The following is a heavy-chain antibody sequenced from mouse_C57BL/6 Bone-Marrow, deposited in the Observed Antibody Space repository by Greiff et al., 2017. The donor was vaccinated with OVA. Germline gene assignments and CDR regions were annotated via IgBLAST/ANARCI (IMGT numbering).Heavy chain of an antibody. CDR2: IDPENGDT. CDR1: GFNIKDDY. V-gene: IGHV14-4*01. D-gene: IGHD1-1*01. Sequence: VQLQQSGAELVRPGASVKLSCTASGFNIKDDYMHWVKQRPEQGLEWIGWIDPENGDTEYASKFPGKATLTADTSSNTAYLPLSSLTSEDTAVYYCTTLRSLGGYWGQGTTLTVSS. CDR3: TTLRSLGGY. J-gene: IGHJ2*01.